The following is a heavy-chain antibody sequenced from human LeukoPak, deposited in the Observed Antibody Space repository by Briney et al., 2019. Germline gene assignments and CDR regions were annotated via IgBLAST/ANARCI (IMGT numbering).Heavy chain of an antibody. Sequence: ASVKVSCKASGYTFTSYGISWVRQAPGQGLEWMGWISSYNGNTNYAQKLQGRVTMTTDTSTSAAYMELRSLRSDDAAVYYCARHTLYGSGSYYVYYFDYWGQGTLVTVSS. J-gene: IGHJ4*02. CDR2: ISSYNGNT. V-gene: IGHV1-18*01. D-gene: IGHD3-10*01. CDR1: GYTFTSYG. CDR3: ARHTLYGSGSYYVYYFDY.